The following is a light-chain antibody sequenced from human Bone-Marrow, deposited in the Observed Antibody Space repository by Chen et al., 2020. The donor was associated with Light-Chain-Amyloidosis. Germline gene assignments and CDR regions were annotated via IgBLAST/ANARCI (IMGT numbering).Light chain of an antibody. CDR1: SSDVGGYKY. Sequence: QSALTQPASVSGSPGQSITISCTGTSSDVGGYKYVSWYQQHPGKAPKLTIYEVSNRPSGISKRFSGSKSGNTSSLTISGLQAEDEAYYYCSSYTGSSTYVFGTGTKVTVL. CDR2: EVS. V-gene: IGLV2-14*01. CDR3: SSYTGSSTYV. J-gene: IGLJ1*01.